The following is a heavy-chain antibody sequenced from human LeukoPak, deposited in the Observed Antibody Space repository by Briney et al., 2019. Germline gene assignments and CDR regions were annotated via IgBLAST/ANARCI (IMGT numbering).Heavy chain of an antibody. D-gene: IGHD4-17*01. V-gene: IGHV3-23*01. J-gene: IGHJ4*02. CDR1: GFTFTNYA. CDR2: ISGSGGST. CDR3: AKGKTTVTSRSYFDY. Sequence: GGSLRLSCAASGFTFTNYAMSWVRQAPGKGLEWVSAISGSGGSTYYADSVKGRFTISRDNSKNTLYLQMNSLRAEDTAVYYCAKGKTTVTSRSYFDYWGQGTLVTVSS.